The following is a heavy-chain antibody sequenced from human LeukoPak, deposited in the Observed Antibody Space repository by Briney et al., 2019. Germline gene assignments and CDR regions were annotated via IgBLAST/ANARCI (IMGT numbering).Heavy chain of an antibody. CDR1: GGSISSYY. CDR2: IYYSGST. V-gene: IGHV4-59*08. CDR3: ARHLGPVGASAGIDY. Sequence: PSETLSLTCTVPGGSISSYYWSWIRQPPGKGLEWIGYIYYSGSTNYNPSLKSRVTISVDTSKNQFSLKLSSVTAADTAVYYCARHLGPVGASAGIDYWGQGTLVTVSS. J-gene: IGHJ4*02. D-gene: IGHD1-26*01.